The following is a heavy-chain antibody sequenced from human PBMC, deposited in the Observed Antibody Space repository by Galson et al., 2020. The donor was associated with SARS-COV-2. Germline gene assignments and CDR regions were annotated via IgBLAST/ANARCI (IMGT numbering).Heavy chain of an antibody. CDR3: ARLPRSSSYDYFYYYMDV. J-gene: IGHJ6*03. CDR1: GGSNSADYYY. D-gene: IGHD2-15*01. V-gene: IGHV4-39*01. CDR2: IYYSGYT. Sequence: SETLSLTCTVSGGSNSADYYYWGWLRQPPGKGLEWIGSIYYSGYTDYNPSFKSRVTISVDTSANQFSLKLRSVTAADTAIFYCARLPRSSSYDYFYYYMDVWGKGTTVTVSS.